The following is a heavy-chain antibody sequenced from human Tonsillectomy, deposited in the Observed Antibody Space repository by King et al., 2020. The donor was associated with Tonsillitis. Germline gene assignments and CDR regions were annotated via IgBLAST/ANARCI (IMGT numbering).Heavy chain of an antibody. CDR2: IDWDDDK. CDR1: GFSLSTSGMC. CDR3: ERATEDWNFDL. D-gene: IGHD1-14*01. V-gene: IGHV2-70*01. Sequence: VTLKESGPALVKPTQTLTLTCTFSGFSLSTSGMCVSWIRQPPGKALEWLALIDWDDDKYYSTSPRTRVTIYKDTSKNQVVLTMTNIDPVDTATYYCERATEDWNFDLWGRGTLVTVSS. J-gene: IGHJ2*01.